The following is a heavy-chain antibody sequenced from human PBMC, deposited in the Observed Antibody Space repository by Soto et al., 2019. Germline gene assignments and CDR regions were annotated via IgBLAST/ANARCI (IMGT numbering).Heavy chain of an antibody. CDR2: ISAYNGNT. V-gene: IGHV1-18*01. Sequence: ASVKVSCKAPGYTFTSYGLCWVRQAPGQGLEWMGWISAYNGNTNYAQKLQGRVTMTTDTSTSTAYMELRSLRSDDTAVYYCARESYGDYVVYWGQGTLVTVSS. CDR3: ARESYGDYVVY. J-gene: IGHJ4*02. D-gene: IGHD4-17*01. CDR1: GYTFTSYG.